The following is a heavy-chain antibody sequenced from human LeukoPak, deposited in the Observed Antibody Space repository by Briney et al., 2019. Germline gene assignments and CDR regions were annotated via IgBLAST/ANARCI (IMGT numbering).Heavy chain of an antibody. V-gene: IGHV1-46*01. CDR3: ARGTYYYDSSGYSEFDY. Sequence: ASVKVSCKASGYTFTSYYMHWVRQAPGQGLEWMGIINPSGGSTSYAQKFQGRVTMTRDMSTSTVYMELSSLRSEDTAVYYCARGTYYYDSSGYSEFDYWGQGTLVTVSS. CDR2: INPSGGST. CDR1: GYTFTSYY. D-gene: IGHD3-22*01. J-gene: IGHJ4*02.